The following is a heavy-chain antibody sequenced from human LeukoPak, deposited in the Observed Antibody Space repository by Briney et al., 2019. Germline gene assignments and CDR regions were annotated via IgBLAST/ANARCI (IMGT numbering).Heavy chain of an antibody. CDR1: GFXFSYAW. CDR2: ISVRSDGGTT. Sequence: GGSLRLSCTASGFXFSYAWMTWVRQGPGKGLQWVGHISVRSDGGTTDYAAPVKGRFTISRDDSKNTLYLQMDSLQTEDTAVYYCASLVGFSLYYWGQGILVTVSS. D-gene: IGHD1-26*01. CDR3: ASLVGFSLYY. V-gene: IGHV3-15*01. J-gene: IGHJ4*02.